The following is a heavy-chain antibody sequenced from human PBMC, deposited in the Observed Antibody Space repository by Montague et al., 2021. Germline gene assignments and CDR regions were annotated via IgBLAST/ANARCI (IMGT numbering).Heavy chain of an antibody. CDR3: AVGSESAWELLHH. Sequence: SETLSLTCTVSGDSISSKYFWSWVRQPLGKGLEWIGEIDHGTTSYSPSLKGRLTVSMDTSKNQFSLKLSSVTAADTAIYYCAVGSESAWELLHHWGQGILVTVSS. CDR1: GDSISSKYF. CDR2: IDHGTT. V-gene: IGHV4-4*02. D-gene: IGHD1-26*01. J-gene: IGHJ5*02.